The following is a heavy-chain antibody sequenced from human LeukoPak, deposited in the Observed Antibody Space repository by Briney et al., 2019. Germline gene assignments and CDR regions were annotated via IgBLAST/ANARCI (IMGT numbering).Heavy chain of an antibody. J-gene: IGHJ4*02. CDR1: GFTFSSYS. Sequence: GGSLRLSCAASGFTFSSYSMNWVRQAPGKGLEWVSSISSSSSYIYYADSVKGRFTISRDNAQNSLYLQMNSLRAEDSAAYYCARDPVRGVINVYFDYWGQGTLVTVSS. CDR3: ARDPVRGVINVYFDY. D-gene: IGHD3-10*01. V-gene: IGHV3-21*01. CDR2: ISSSSSYI.